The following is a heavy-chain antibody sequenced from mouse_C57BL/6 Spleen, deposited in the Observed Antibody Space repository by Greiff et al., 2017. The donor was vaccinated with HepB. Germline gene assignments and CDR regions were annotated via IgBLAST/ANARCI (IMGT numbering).Heavy chain of an antibody. J-gene: IGHJ4*01. CDR3: TTSSYAMDY. CDR2: IEPEDGDT. CDR1: GFNIKDYY. V-gene: IGHV14-1*01. Sequence: EVQLQQSGAELVRPGASVKLSCTASGFNIKDYYMHWVKQRPEQGLEWIGRIEPEDGDTEYAPKFPGKATMTADTSSNTGYLQLSSLTSEDTAVYYCTTSSYAMDYWGQGTSVTVSS.